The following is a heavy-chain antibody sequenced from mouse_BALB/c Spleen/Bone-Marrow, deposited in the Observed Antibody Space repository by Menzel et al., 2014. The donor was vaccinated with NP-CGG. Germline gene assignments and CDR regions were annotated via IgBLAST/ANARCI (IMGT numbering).Heavy chain of an antibody. CDR2: IYPGSGTI. V-gene: IGHV1S22*01. CDR3: RCYDYTMDY. J-gene: IGHJ4*01. CDR1: GYTFTSYW. Sequence: LQQSGSELVRPGASVKLSWKASGYTFTSYWIHWVQQRPGQGLEWIGNIYPGSGTINYDEKFKNKATLTVDTSSSIAYMQLSSLTSEDSAVYYCRCYDYTMDYWGQGTSVTVSS. D-gene: IGHD1-1*01.